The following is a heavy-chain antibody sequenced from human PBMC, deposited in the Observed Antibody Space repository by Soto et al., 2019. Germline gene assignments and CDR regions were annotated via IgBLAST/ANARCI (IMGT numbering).Heavy chain of an antibody. CDR3: ARQRAPGYCSSTSCYEGAYFDY. Sequence: LSLTCTVSGGSISSYYWSWIRQPPGKGLEWIGYIYYSGSTNYNPSLKSRVTISVDTSKNQFSLKLRSVTAADTAVYYCARQRAPGYCSSTSCYEGAYFDYWGQGTLVTVSS. D-gene: IGHD2-2*01. CDR1: GGSISSYY. J-gene: IGHJ4*02. CDR2: IYYSGST. V-gene: IGHV4-59*08.